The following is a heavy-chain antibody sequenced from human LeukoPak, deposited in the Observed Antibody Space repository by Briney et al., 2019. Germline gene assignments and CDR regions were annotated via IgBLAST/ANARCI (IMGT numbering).Heavy chain of an antibody. CDR1: GYTFTSYG. Sequence: WASVKVSCKASGYTFTSYGISWVRQAPGQGLEWMGWISAYNGNTNYAQKLRGRVTMTTDTSTSTAYMELRSLRSDDTAVYYCARVVQLERTVDYWGQGTLVTVSS. J-gene: IGHJ4*02. CDR2: ISAYNGNT. D-gene: IGHD1-1*01. CDR3: ARVVQLERTVDY. V-gene: IGHV1-18*01.